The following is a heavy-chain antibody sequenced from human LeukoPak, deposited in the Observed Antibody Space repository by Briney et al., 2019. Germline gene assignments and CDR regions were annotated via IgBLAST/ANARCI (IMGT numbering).Heavy chain of an antibody. J-gene: IGHJ4*02. CDR3: ARPELLGFYFDY. CDR1: GGSISSDDFY. V-gene: IGHV4-30-4*01. D-gene: IGHD2-15*01. Sequence: PPETLSLTCTVSGGSISSDDFYWSWIRQTPGKGLEWIGYIYCSGYTYFNPSLKSRVTISVDTSKNQFSLKLTSVTAADTAVYYCARPELLGFYFDYWGQGTLVTVSS. CDR2: IYCSGYT.